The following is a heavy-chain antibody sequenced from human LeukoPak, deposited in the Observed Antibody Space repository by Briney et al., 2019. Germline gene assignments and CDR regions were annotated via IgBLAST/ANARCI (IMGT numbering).Heavy chain of an antibody. CDR3: ARTPGPEGDY. J-gene: IGHJ4*02. CDR1: GYTFTSYG. CDR2: ISAYNGNT. Sequence: ASVKVSCKASGYTFTSYGISWVRQAPGQGLEWMGWISAYNGNTNYAQKFQGRVTMTRDTSTSTVYMELSSLRSEDTAVYYCARTPGPEGDYWGQGTLVTVSS. V-gene: IGHV1-18*01.